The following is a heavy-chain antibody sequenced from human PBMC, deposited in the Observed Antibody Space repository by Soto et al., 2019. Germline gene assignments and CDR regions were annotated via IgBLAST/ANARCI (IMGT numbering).Heavy chain of an antibody. Sequence: EVQLLESGGGLVQPGGPIRLSCAASGFTFSSYAMSWVRQAPGKGLEWVSAISGSGGSTYYANSGKGRVTISRDNSKNTLYLQMNSLRAEDTAVYYCAKESRGDYEEYFDYWGQGTLVTVSS. CDR1: GFTFSSYA. D-gene: IGHD4-17*01. V-gene: IGHV3-23*01. CDR2: ISGSGGST. J-gene: IGHJ4*02. CDR3: AKESRGDYEEYFDY.